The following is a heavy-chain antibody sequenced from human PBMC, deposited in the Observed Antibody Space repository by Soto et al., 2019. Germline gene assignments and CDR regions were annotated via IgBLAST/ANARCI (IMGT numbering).Heavy chain of an antibody. V-gene: IGHV5-10-1*01. CDR3: ASKTINYNAMDP. Sequence: GESLKISCKGSGYSFTSYWISWVRQMPGKGLEWMGMIDHSDSYTNYSPSFQGHVTISADKSITTAYLQWSSLKASDTAMYYCASKTINYNAMDPWGQGTMVTV. J-gene: IGHJ6*02. CDR2: IDHSDSYT. CDR1: GYSFTSYW.